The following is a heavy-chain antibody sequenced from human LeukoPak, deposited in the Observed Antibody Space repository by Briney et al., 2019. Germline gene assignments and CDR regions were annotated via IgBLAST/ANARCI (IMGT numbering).Heavy chain of an antibody. J-gene: IGHJ4*02. D-gene: IGHD2-15*01. V-gene: IGHV3-48*01. Sequence: GGSLRLSCAASGFTFSSYSMNWVRQAPGKGLEWVSYISSSSSTIYYADSVKGRFTISRDNAKNSLYLQMNSLRAEDTAVYYCAKPSIVVVVAAAFDYWGQGTLVTVSS. CDR1: GFTFSSYS. CDR2: ISSSSSTI. CDR3: AKPSIVVVVAAAFDY.